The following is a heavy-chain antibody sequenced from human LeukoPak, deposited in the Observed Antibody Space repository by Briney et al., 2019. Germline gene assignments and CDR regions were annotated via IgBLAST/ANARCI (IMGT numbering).Heavy chain of an antibody. D-gene: IGHD3-10*01. CDR1: GYSFTTYW. Sequence: GESLKISCQGSGYSFTTYWIGWVRQMPGKGLEWMGIIYPDDSGTRYNPTFQGQVTISVDESISTAYLQWSSLKASDTAMYYCARAAYYGSGNGDIWGQGTLVVVS. J-gene: IGHJ4*02. CDR2: IYPDDSGT. CDR3: ARAAYYGSGNGDI. V-gene: IGHV5-51*01.